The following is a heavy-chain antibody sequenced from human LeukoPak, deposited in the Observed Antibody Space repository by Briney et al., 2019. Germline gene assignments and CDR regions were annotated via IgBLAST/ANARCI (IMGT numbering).Heavy chain of an antibody. CDR1: GGSISSGGYY. Sequence: PSQTLSLTCTVSGGSISSGGYYWSWIRQHPGKGLEWIGYIYYSGSTYYNPSLKSRVTISVDTSKNQFSLKLSSVTAADTAVYYCARAGWDYYDSSGYSYPTFDYWGQGTLVTVS. CDR2: IYYSGST. D-gene: IGHD3-22*01. J-gene: IGHJ4*02. V-gene: IGHV4-31*03. CDR3: ARAGWDYYDSSGYSYPTFDY.